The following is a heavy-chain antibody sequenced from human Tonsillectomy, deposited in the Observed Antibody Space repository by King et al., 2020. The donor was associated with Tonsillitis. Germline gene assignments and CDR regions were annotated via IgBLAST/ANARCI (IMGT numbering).Heavy chain of an antibody. CDR2: IYPADSHT. D-gene: IGHD3-22*01. CDR3: ATHRDISGYPHAFAM. J-gene: IGHJ3*02. Sequence: QLVQSGGEVKKAGESLKISCKGSGYRFTSYWIGWVRQMPGKGLEWIGIIYPADSHTTYSPSFQGQVTLSVDNSISTADLQWSSLKASDTAIYYCATHRDISGYPHAFAMWGQGTMVTVSS. CDR1: GYRFTSYW. V-gene: IGHV5-51*01.